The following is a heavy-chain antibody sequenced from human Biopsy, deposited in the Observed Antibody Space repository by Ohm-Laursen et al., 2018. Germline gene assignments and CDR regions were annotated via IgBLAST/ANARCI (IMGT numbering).Heavy chain of an antibody. CDR1: GYTFTGYH. D-gene: IGHD3-22*01. J-gene: IGHJ5*02. CDR2: IYAKTGDT. V-gene: IGHV1-2*02. Sequence: SVKVSCNASGYTFTGYHVHWVRQAPGQGLEWMGWIYAKTGDTNYAQKFQGRVTMTRDTSISTAYVDLSSLRSDDTAVYYCTRGGYYYDSLAYYYWFDPWGQGTLVTVSS. CDR3: TRGGYYYDSLAYYYWFDP.